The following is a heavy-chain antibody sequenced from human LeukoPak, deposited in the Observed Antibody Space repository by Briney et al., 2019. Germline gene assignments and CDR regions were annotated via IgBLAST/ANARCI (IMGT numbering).Heavy chain of an antibody. J-gene: IGHJ3*02. Sequence: PGGSLRLSCAASGFTFSSYWMHWVRQAPGKGLEWVAVISYEGSNKYYADSVKGRLTISRDDSKTTLHLQMNSLRAEDTAVYYCAKDRNYYGSGSYYLDIWGQGTMVTVSS. CDR3: AKDRNYYGSGSYYLDI. CDR1: GFTFSSYW. V-gene: IGHV3-30*18. D-gene: IGHD3-10*01. CDR2: ISYEGSNK.